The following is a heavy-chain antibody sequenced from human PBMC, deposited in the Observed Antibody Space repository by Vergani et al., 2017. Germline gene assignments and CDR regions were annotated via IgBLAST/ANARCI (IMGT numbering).Heavy chain of an antibody. J-gene: IGHJ4*02. CDR3: ARADYGGSGNFDY. Sequence: QVQLQESGPGLLKPSQTLSLTCTVSGASVSRGTYYWTWIRQPAGKKLEWIVRMYTSGHTIYNPSLESRVTMSVDTSKNQFSLKLSSVTAADTAVYYCARADYGGSGNFDYWGQGTLVTVSS. CDR2: MYTSGHT. D-gene: IGHD4-23*01. V-gene: IGHV4-61*02. CDR1: GASVSRGTYY.